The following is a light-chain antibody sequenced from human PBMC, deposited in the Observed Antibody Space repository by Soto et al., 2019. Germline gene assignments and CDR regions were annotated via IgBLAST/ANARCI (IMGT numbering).Light chain of an antibody. J-gene: IGKJ4*01. CDR2: GAS. Sequence: EIVLTQSPGTLSLSPGERATLSCRASQSVISTYLAWYQQKPGQAPRLLIYGASNRATGITDRFTGSGSGTDFPLTISRLETEDFAVYYCQQYGSSPLTFGGGTKVELK. V-gene: IGKV3-20*01. CDR1: QSVISTY. CDR3: QQYGSSPLT.